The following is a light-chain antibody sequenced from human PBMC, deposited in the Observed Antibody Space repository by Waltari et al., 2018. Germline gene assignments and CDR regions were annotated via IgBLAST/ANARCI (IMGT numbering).Light chain of an antibody. J-gene: IGKJ4*01. CDR2: GAS. CDR3: QQFNNWPQT. Sequence: EVVMTQSPATLSVSPGERATLSCRASQSVSRDLAWYQQKPGQAPRLLSYGASPRITGVPARFTGSGSGAEFSLTISTLQSEDVAIYYCQQFNNWPQTFGGGTQVEIK. V-gene: IGKV3-15*01. CDR1: QSVSRD.